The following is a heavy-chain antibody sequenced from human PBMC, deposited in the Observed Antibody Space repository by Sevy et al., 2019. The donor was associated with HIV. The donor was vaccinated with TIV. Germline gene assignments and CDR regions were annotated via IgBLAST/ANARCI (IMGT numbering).Heavy chain of an antibody. J-gene: IGHJ4*02. CDR2: INHSGST. CDR1: GGSFSGYY. D-gene: IGHD6-13*01. CDR3: ARGPSLYQPAAPQSTPVDY. V-gene: IGHV4-34*01. Sequence: SETLSLTCAVYGGSFSGYYWSWIRQPPGKGLEWIGEINHSGSTNYNPSLKSRVTISVDTSKNQFSLKLSSVTAADTAVYYCARGPSLYQPAAPQSTPVDYWRQGTLVTVSS.